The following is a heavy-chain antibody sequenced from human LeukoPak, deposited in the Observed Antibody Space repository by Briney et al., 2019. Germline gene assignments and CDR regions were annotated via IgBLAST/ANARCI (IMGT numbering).Heavy chain of an antibody. Sequence: ASVKVSCKASGYTFTGYYMHWVRQAPGQGLEWMGWINPNSGGTNYAQKFQGRVTMTRDTSISTAYMERSRLRSDDTAVYYCARTSWFGELSFWFDPWGQGTLVTVSS. CDR1: GYTFTGYY. CDR2: INPNSGGT. CDR3: ARTSWFGELSFWFDP. D-gene: IGHD3-10*01. J-gene: IGHJ5*02. V-gene: IGHV1-2*02.